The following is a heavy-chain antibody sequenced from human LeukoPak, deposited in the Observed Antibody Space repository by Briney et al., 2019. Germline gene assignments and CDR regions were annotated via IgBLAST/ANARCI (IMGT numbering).Heavy chain of an antibody. J-gene: IGHJ5*02. V-gene: IGHV4-34*01. CDR3: ARSDFWSGYTLFDP. D-gene: IGHD3-3*01. Sequence: SETLSLTCAVYGGSFSGYYWSWIRQPPGKGLEWIGEINHSGSTNYNPSLKSRVTISVDTSKNQFSLKLSSVTAADTAVYYCARSDFWSGYTLFDPWGQGTLVTVSS. CDR2: INHSGST. CDR1: GGSFSGYY.